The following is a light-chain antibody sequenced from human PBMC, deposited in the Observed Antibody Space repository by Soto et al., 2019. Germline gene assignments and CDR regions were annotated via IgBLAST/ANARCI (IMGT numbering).Light chain of an antibody. J-gene: IGLJ1*01. CDR3: SSSAGSNNYV. Sequence: QSALTQPPSAAGSPGQSVAISCTGTSSDLGTYDYISWYQQQPGKAPQLIIYEVSKRPSGVPDRFSGSKSGNTASLTVSGLQAEDEADYYCSSSAGSNNYVFGTGTKLTVL. V-gene: IGLV2-8*01. CDR2: EVS. CDR1: SSDLGTYDY.